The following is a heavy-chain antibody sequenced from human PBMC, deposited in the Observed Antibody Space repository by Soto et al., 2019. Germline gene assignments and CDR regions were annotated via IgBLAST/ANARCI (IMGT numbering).Heavy chain of an antibody. CDR3: ARHGFGPLHGLVDV. Sequence: QVQLQESGPGLVKPSETLSLTCTVSGGSITNCYCSWFRQPPGKGLEWIGYINYDGYSAYNLSLKRRVTLSMDASKTQFSLMLESVTATDKAVYYCARHGFGPLHGLVDVWGPGTTVIVSS. J-gene: IGHJ6*02. CDR2: INYDGYS. D-gene: IGHD3-10*01. V-gene: IGHV4-59*08. CDR1: GGSITNCY.